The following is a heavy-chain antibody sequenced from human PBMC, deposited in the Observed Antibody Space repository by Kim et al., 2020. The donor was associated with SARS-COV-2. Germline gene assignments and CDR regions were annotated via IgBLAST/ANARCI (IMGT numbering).Heavy chain of an antibody. CDR3: ARSPRWLQSRWDY. V-gene: IGHV4-59*01. Sequence: YSPSLKSRVTISVDTSKNQFSLKLSSVTAADTAVYYCARSPRWLQSRWDYWGQGTLVTVSS. J-gene: IGHJ4*02. D-gene: IGHD5-12*01.